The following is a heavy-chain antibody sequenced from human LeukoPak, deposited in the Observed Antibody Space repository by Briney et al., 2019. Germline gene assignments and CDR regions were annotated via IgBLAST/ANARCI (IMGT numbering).Heavy chain of an antibody. D-gene: IGHD3-10*01. CDR1: GCTFSNAW. J-gene: IGHJ4*02. CDR2: IKSKTDGRTT. CDR3: TTGSD. Sequence: GGPLRLSCAASGCTFSNAWMSGRRMAPGKGVEWGGRIKSKTDGRTTDYAPPVKGRSTISRDETKNTLCLQMNTLKTEGTAVYYCTTGSDWGQGTLVTVSS. V-gene: IGHV3-15*01.